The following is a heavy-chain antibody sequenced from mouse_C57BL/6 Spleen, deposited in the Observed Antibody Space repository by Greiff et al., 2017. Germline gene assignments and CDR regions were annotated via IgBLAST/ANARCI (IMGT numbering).Heavy chain of an antibody. D-gene: IGHD2-1*01. V-gene: IGHV1-18*01. CDR2: INPNNGGT. CDR1: GYTFTDYN. CDR3: ARRRGNYYAMDY. Sequence: VQLQQSGPELVKPGASVKIPCKASGYTFTDYNMDWVKQSHGKSLEWIGDINPNNGGTNYNQKFKGKATLTVDKSSSTAYMELRSLTSEDTAVYYCARRRGNYYAMDYWGQGTSVTVSS. J-gene: IGHJ4*01.